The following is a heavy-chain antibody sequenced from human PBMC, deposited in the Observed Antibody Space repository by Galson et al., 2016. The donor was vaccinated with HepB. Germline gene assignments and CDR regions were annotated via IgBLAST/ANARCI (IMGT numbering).Heavy chain of an antibody. D-gene: IGHD2/OR15-2a*01. CDR2: ISTYSGNT. Sequence: ISTYSGNTKYAQKFQGGLTLTTDSSTTTAYMEPRSLRFDDTALYYCARDVQYRFDSWGQGTLVTVSS. J-gene: IGHJ4*02. CDR3: ARDVQYRFDS. V-gene: IGHV1-18*01.